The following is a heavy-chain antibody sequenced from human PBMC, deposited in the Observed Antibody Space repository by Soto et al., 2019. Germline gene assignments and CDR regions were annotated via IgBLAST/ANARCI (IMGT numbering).Heavy chain of an antibody. CDR2: ISAYNGNT. V-gene: IGHV1-18*01. J-gene: IGHJ5*02. CDR3: AGLSTRNSWFDP. CDR1: GYTFTSYG. D-gene: IGHD3-16*01. Sequence: ASVKVSCKASGYTFTSYGISWVRQAPGQGLEWMGWISAYNGNTNYAQKLQGRVTMTTDTSTSTAYMELRSLRSDDTAVYYCAGLSTRNSWFDPWGQGTLVTVSS.